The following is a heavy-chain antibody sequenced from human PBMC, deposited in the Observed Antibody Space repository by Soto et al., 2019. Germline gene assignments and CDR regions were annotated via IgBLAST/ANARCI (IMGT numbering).Heavy chain of an antibody. CDR1: GYTFTSYG. V-gene: IGHV1-18*01. D-gene: IGHD5-18*01. CDR3: ATVPLYTAMAPPGY. J-gene: IGHJ4*02. CDR2: ISAYNGNT. Sequence: GASVKVSCKASGYTFTSYGISWVRQAPGQGLEWMGWISAYNGNTNYAQKLQGRVTMTTDTSTSTAYMELRSLGSDDTAVYYCATVPLYTAMAPPGYWGQGTLVTVPS.